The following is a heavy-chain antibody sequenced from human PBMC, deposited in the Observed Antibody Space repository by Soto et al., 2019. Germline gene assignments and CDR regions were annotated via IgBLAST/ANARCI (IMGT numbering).Heavy chain of an antibody. Sequence: QVQLVQSGAEVKKPGASVKVSCKASGYTFTSYAMHWVRQAPGQRLEWMGWINTGNGDTKYSQKFQGRVTITRDTSASTAYMDLSSLRSEDTAVYYCARARGYSYCQVDSWGQGTLVTVSS. CDR3: ARARGYSYCQVDS. J-gene: IGHJ4*02. CDR2: INTGNGDT. V-gene: IGHV1-3*04. D-gene: IGHD5-18*01. CDR1: GYTFTSYA.